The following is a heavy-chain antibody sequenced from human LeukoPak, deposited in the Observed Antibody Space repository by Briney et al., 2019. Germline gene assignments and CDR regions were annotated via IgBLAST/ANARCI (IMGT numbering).Heavy chain of an antibody. J-gene: IGHJ4*02. Sequence: PSETLSLTCTVSGGSISSYYWNWIRQPAGKGLEWIGRIHTSGSTNYNPSLKSRVTMSVDTSKNQFSLELSSVTAADTAVYYCARVICSGGSCRFDYWAREPWSPSPQ. CDR2: IHTSGST. V-gene: IGHV4-4*07. D-gene: IGHD2-15*01. CDR1: GGSISSYY. CDR3: ARVICSGGSCRFDY.